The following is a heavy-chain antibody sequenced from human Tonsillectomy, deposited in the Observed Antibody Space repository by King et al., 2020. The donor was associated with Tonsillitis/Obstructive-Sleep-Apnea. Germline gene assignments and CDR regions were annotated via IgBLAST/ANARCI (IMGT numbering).Heavy chain of an antibody. V-gene: IGHV3-66*01. D-gene: IGHD2-8*02. CDR1: GFTVSSNY. CDR3: ARALFEDCTGGVCYYYYYMDV. Sequence: EVQLVESGGGLVQPGGSLRLSCAASGFTVSSNYMIWVRQAPGKGLEWVSVIYSGGSTSYADSVKGRFTISRDNSKNTLYLQMNSLGAEDTAVYCWARALFEDCTGGVCYYYYYMDVWGKGTTVTVSS. J-gene: IGHJ6*03. CDR2: IYSGGST.